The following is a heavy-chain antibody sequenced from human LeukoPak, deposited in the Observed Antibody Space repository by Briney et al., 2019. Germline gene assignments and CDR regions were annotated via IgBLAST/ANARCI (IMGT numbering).Heavy chain of an antibody. CDR2: INPNSGGT. V-gene: IGHV1-2*02. D-gene: IGHD5-12*01. J-gene: IGHJ6*03. CDR1: GYTFTGYY. Sequence: ASVKVSCKASGYTFTGYYMHWVRQAPGQGLEWMGWINPNSGGTNYAQKFQGRVTMTRDTSISTAYMELSRLRSDDTAVYYCARDLNNGRVATPCYYYYMDVWGKGTTVTVSS. CDR3: ARDLNNGRVATPCYYYYMDV.